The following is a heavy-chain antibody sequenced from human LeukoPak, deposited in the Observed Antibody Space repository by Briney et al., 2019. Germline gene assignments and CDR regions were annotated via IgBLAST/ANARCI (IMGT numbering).Heavy chain of an antibody. CDR2: ISSSSSYI. V-gene: IGHV3-21*01. CDR3: ARDSGTTVTNFDY. D-gene: IGHD4-17*01. CDR1: GFTFSSYS. J-gene: IGHJ4*02. Sequence: GGSLRLSCAASGFTFSSYSMNWVRQAPGKGLEWVSSISSSSSYIYYADSVKGRFTISRDNAKNSLYLQMNSLRAEDTAVYYCARDSGTTVTNFDYWGQGTLVTVS.